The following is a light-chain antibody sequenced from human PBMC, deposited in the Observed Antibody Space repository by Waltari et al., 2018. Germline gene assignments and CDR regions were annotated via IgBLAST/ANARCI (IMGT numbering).Light chain of an antibody. J-gene: IGKJ1*01. Sequence: EIVLTQSPGTLSLSPGDRATRSCRASQSVSRTLAWYQQKPGQAPRLLIYGASTRATGTPDRFSGGGTGTDFSLTISRLEAEDFAVYYCQHYVRLPATFGQGTKVEIK. V-gene: IGKV3-20*01. CDR1: QSVSRT. CDR2: GAS. CDR3: QHYVRLPAT.